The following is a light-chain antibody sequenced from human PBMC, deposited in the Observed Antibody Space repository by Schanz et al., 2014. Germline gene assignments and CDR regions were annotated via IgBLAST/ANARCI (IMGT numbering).Light chain of an antibody. CDR1: SSDIGGYNY. J-gene: IGLJ2*01. CDR3: SSYAGSNNWRV. Sequence: QSALTQPPSASGSPGQSVTISCTGTSSDIGGYNYVSWYQQHPGEAPKLMLYEVTKRPSGVPDRFSGSKSGNTASLTVSGLPSVDEADYYCSSYAGSNNWRVFGGGTKLTVL. CDR2: EVT. V-gene: IGLV2-8*01.